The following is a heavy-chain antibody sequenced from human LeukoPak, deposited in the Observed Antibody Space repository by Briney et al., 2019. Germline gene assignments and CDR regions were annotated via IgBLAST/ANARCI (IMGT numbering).Heavy chain of an antibody. CDR2: IYPGDSDT. V-gene: IGHV5-51*01. J-gene: IGHJ4*02. CDR1: GYSFTTYW. D-gene: IGHD3-10*01. Sequence: GESLKISCKGSGYSFTTYWIAWVRQVPGKGLEWMGIIYPGDSDTRYSPSFQGQVTISAGKSISTAYLQWSSLKASDSAMYYCARSSGSYYKGLDFWGQGTLVTVSS. CDR3: ARSSGSYYKGLDF.